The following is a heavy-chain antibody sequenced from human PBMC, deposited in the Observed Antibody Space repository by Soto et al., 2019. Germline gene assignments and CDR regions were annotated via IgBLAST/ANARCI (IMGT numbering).Heavy chain of an antibody. V-gene: IGHV1-69*01. CDR2: IITIFGTA. Sequence: QVQLVQSGAEVQKPGSSVKVSCKASGGTFSSYAISWVRQAPGQGLEWMGGIITIFGTANYAQKFQGRVTITAAESTSTAYMELSSLRSEDTAVYFCARERDDFWSGPPIAQSYYYYGMDVWGQGTTVTVSS. J-gene: IGHJ6*02. D-gene: IGHD3-3*01. CDR3: ARERDDFWSGPPIAQSYYYYGMDV. CDR1: GGTFSSYA.